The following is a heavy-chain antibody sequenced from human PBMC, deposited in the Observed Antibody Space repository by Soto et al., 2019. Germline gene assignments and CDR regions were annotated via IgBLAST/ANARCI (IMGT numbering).Heavy chain of an antibody. Sequence: SETLSLTCTVSGGSISSGGYYWSWIRQHPGKGQEWIGYIYYSGSTYYNPSLKSRVTISVDTSKNQFSLKLSSVTAADTVVYYCARFQAHIAADTNWFDPWGQGTLVTVSS. CDR1: GGSISSGGYY. V-gene: IGHV4-31*03. CDR2: IYYSGST. D-gene: IGHD6-13*01. J-gene: IGHJ5*02. CDR3: ARFQAHIAADTNWFDP.